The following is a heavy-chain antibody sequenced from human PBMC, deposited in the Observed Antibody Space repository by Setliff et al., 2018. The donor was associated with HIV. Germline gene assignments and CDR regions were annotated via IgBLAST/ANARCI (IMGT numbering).Heavy chain of an antibody. CDR2: IYSSGST. Sequence: PSETLSLTCAVYGGSTTGHYWSWIRQSPGKGLEWIGSIYSSGSTNYNPSVKSRVTISIDTTKKQFALRLTSVTAADTALYFCARDIATVATPDRADWGQGTLVTVSS. V-gene: IGHV4-59*11. CDR3: ARDIATVATPDRAD. J-gene: IGHJ4*02. CDR1: GGSTTGHY. D-gene: IGHD4-17*01.